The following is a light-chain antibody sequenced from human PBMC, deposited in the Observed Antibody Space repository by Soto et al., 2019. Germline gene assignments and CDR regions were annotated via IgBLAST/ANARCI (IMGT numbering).Light chain of an antibody. J-gene: IGLJ2*01. Sequence: SYELTQPPSVSVSPGQTASITCSGDKLGDKYACWYQQKPRQSPVLVIYQDSKRPSGIPERFSGSNSGNTATLTVSGTQAMDEADYCCQAWDSSTVVFGGGTKLTV. CDR2: QDS. CDR3: QAWDSSTVV. V-gene: IGLV3-1*01. CDR1: KLGDKY.